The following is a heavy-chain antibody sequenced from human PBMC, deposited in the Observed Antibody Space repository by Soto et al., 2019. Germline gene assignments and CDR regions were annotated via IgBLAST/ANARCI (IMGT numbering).Heavy chain of an antibody. CDR3: ARQGYYYSSGWFDP. J-gene: IGHJ5*02. Sequence: EVQLVESGGGLVQPGGSLRLSCAASGFTFSSYEMNWFRQAPGKGLEWVSYISSSGSTLYYADSVKGRFSISRDNAKNSLYLQMNSLRAEDTAVYYCARQGYYYSSGWFDPWGQGTLVTVSS. CDR1: GFTFSSYE. D-gene: IGHD3-22*01. CDR2: ISSSGSTL. V-gene: IGHV3-48*03.